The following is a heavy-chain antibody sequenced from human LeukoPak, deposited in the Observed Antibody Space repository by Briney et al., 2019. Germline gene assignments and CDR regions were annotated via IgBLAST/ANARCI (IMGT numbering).Heavy chain of an antibody. CDR1: GGSISGHY. CDR2: IYSTGST. J-gene: IGHJ4*02. D-gene: IGHD4-17*01. Sequence: SETLSLTCSVSGGSISGHYWSWVRQPAGKGLEDLGRIYSTGSTHYNPSLESRVTMSVDTSKNQFSLRLSSVTAADTAVYYCARGTTEYIYYFEHWRQGTLVTVSS. V-gene: IGHV4-4*07. CDR3: ARGTTEYIYYFEH.